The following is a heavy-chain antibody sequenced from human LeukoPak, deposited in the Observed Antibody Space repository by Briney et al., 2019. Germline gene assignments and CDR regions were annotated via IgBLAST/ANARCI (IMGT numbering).Heavy chain of an antibody. Sequence: GASVKVSCKASGYTFTGYYMHWVRQAPGQGLEWMGCSNPNSGGTNYAQKFQGRVNMTRDTSISTAYMELSRLRSDDTAVYYCARSLYSGYDSGYWGQGTLVTVSS. V-gene: IGHV1-2*02. J-gene: IGHJ4*02. D-gene: IGHD5-12*01. CDR2: SNPNSGGT. CDR3: ARSLYSGYDSGY. CDR1: GYTFTGYY.